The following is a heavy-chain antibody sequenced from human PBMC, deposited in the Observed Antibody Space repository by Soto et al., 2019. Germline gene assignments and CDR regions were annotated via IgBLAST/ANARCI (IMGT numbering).Heavy chain of an antibody. CDR3: ARAYSSSWGWFDP. V-gene: IGHV4-59*01. CDR2: IYYSGST. Sequence: PSKTLSLTCTVSGGSISSYYWSWIRQPPGKGLEWIGYIYYSGSTNYNPSLKSRVTISVDTSKNQFSLKLSSVTASATAVYSCARAYSSSWGWFDPWGEGTLVTLCS. J-gene: IGHJ5*02. D-gene: IGHD6-13*01. CDR1: GGSISSYY.